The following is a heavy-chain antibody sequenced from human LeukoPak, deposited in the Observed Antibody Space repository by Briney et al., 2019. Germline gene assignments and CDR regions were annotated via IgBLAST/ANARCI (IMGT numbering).Heavy chain of an antibody. V-gene: IGHV4-34*01. CDR2: INHSGST. J-gene: IGHJ3*02. CDR3: ARNIPYYDFWSGTKDAFDI. Sequence: SETLSLTCAVYGGSFSGCYWSWIRQPPGKGLEWIGEINHSGSTNYNPSLKSRVTISVDTSKNQFSLKLSSVTAADTAVYYCARNIPYYDFWSGTKDAFDIWGQGTMVTVSS. CDR1: GGSFSGCY. D-gene: IGHD3-3*01.